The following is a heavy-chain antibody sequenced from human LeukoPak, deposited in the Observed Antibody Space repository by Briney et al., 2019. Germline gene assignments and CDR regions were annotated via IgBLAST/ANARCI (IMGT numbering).Heavy chain of an antibody. CDR2: IYYSGT. CDR3: ARRDTPMEYDAFDI. D-gene: IGHD5-18*01. Sequence: SQTLSLTCTVSCRSLSSDGYYWSWTRQHPGKGLEGIGYIYYSGTNYNPSFKSRVTISVDTSKNQFSLRLTSVTAADTAVYYCARRDTPMEYDAFDIWGQGTMVTVSS. CDR1: CRSLSSDGYY. V-gene: IGHV4-31*03. J-gene: IGHJ3*02.